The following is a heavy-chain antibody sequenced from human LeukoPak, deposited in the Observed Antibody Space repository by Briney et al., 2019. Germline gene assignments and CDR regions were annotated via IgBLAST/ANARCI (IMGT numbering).Heavy chain of an antibody. V-gene: IGHV3-33*01. CDR3: ARDKEDPSKYFDS. D-gene: IGHD2/OR15-2a*01. CDR2: IWYNGSIK. CDR1: GFSFSSYG. Sequence: PGGSLRLSCTASGFSFSSYGMHWVRQAPGKGLEWVAVIWYNGSIKYNADSVKGRFTISRDNSKNTLYLQMNSLRAEDTAVYYCARDKEDPSKYFDSWGQGTLVTVSP. J-gene: IGHJ4*02.